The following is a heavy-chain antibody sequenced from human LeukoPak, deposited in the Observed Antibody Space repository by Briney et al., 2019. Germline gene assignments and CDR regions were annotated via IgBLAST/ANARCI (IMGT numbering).Heavy chain of an antibody. CDR2: IIPMSGTV. Sequence: SVKVSCKASGGTFSSYAVSWVRQAPGQGLEWMGRIIPMSGTVKYAQKFQGRVTITTDESTSTAYMELSSLRSEDTAVYYCATTDYWGQGTLVTVSS. CDR1: GGTFSSYA. J-gene: IGHJ4*02. CDR3: ATTDY. V-gene: IGHV1-69*05.